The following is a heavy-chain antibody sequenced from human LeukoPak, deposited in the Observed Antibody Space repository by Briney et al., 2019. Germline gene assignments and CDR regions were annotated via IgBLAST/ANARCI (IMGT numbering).Heavy chain of an antibody. D-gene: IGHD3-22*01. Sequence: PGGSLRLSCAASGFTFSSYGVHWVRQAPGKGLEWVVVISYDGSNKYYADSVKGRFTISRDNSKNTLYLQMNSLRAEDTAVYYCAKTDLTYYYDSSGYYPDYWGQGTLVTVSS. CDR3: AKTDLTYYYDSSGYYPDY. CDR2: ISYDGSNK. CDR1: GFTFSSYG. J-gene: IGHJ4*02. V-gene: IGHV3-30*18.